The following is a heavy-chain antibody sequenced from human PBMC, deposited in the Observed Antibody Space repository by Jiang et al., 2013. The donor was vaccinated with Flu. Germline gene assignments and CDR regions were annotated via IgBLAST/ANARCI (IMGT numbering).Heavy chain of an antibody. Sequence: SGSGLVKPSETLSLTCTVSGGSITSYFWSWIRQPPGKGLEWIGYIYYSGSTHYNPSLESRVTLSVDTSKRQFSLKVSSVTAADTAVYYCARHVPLSGTVFDYWGQGTLVTVSS. CDR2: IYYSGST. V-gene: IGHV4-59*08. CDR1: GGSITSYF. J-gene: IGHJ4*02. CDR3: ARHVPLSGTVFDY. D-gene: IGHD6-13*01.